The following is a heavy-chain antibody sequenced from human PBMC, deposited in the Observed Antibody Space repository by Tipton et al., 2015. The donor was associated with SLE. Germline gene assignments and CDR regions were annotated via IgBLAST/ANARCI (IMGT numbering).Heavy chain of an antibody. CDR2: IYDSGST. V-gene: IGHV4-4*07. CDR1: GGSITTYY. CDR3: AGYCTSTSCYEARGGMDV. D-gene: IGHD2-2*01. Sequence: TLSLTCSVSGGSITTYYWHWIRQPAGKGLEWIGRIYDSGSTNYNPSLKSRVTISQDTSKNQFSLKLSSVTAADTAVYYCAGYCTSTSCYEARGGMDVWGQGTMVTVSS. J-gene: IGHJ6*02.